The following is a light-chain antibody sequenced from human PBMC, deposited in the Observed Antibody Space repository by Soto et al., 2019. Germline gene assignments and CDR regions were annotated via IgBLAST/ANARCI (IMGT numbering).Light chain of an antibody. CDR3: QHYNRYSYP. Sequence: DIQMTQSPSTLSASVGDRVTITCRASQSISSWLAWYQQKPGKAPKLLIYDASNLESGVPSRFSGSGSATEFTLTISSLQPDDFATYYCQHYNRYSYPFGQGTKLEIK. CDR1: QSISSW. CDR2: DAS. V-gene: IGKV1-5*01. J-gene: IGKJ2*01.